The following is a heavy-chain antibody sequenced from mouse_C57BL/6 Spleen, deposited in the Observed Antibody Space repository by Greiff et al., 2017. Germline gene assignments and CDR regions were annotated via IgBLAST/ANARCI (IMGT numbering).Heavy chain of an antibody. CDR3: ARRGSYAMDY. Sequence: VPLQQSGAVLVGPGTSVKVSCKASGYAFTNYLIVWVKQRPGQGLEWIGVINPGSGGTHYNEKFKGKATLTADKSSSTAYMQLSSLTSEDSAVYFCARRGSYAMDYWGQGTSVTVSS. CDR2: INPGSGGT. CDR1: GYAFTNYL. J-gene: IGHJ4*01. V-gene: IGHV1-54*01.